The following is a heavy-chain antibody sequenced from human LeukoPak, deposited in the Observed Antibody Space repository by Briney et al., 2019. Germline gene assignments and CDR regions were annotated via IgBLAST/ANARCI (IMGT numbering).Heavy chain of an antibody. CDR1: GFTFSSYG. CDR3: TNGTYETW. V-gene: IGHV3-73*01. J-gene: IGHJ4*02. CDR2: IRSKTNSYAT. Sequence: PEESLRLSCAASGFTFSSYGMHWVRQASGKGLEWVGRIRSKTNSYATAYAASVKGRFTISRDDSKNTAYLQIHSLKTEDTAVYYCTNGTYETWGGQGTLVTVSS. D-gene: IGHD5-12*01.